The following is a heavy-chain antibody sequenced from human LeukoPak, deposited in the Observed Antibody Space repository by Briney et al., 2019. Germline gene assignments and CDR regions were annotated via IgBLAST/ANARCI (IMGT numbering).Heavy chain of an antibody. J-gene: IGHJ5*02. CDR1: GFSFRDFS. Sequence: PGGSLRLSCAASGFSFRDFSMNWVRQAPGKGLEWVSYISTSSSTKNYADSVKGRFTISRDNAKDSLYLQMNSLRAEDTAVYYCARDYMVRGVMPLFDPWGQGTLVTVSS. V-gene: IGHV3-48*01. CDR2: ISTSSSTK. D-gene: IGHD3-10*01. CDR3: ARDYMVRGVMPLFDP.